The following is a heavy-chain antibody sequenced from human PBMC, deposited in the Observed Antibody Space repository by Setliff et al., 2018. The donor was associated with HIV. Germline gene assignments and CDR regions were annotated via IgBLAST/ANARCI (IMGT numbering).Heavy chain of an antibody. J-gene: IGHJ6*03. CDR2: ISQSGST. Sequence: PSETLSLTCAVSGGSVSSSNWWSWVRQPPGKGLEWIGEISQSGSTNYNPSLKSRVTISVDKSKNQFSLKLASVTAADTAVYYCARGQGAFPAPHYMDVWAKGTTVTVSS. CDR3: ARGQGAFPAPHYMDV. D-gene: IGHD3-16*01. V-gene: IGHV4-4*02. CDR1: GGSVSSSNW.